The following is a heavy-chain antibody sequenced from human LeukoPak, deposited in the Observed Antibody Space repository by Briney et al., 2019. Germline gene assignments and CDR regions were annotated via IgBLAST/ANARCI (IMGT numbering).Heavy chain of an antibody. J-gene: IGHJ3*02. V-gene: IGHV3-21*01. D-gene: IGHD4-23*01. Sequence: PGGSLRLSCTGSGFTLSSYATNWVRRAPGQGLEWVSSISSSSSDIYYTDSVKGRFTISRDNAKNSLYLQMNSLRAEDTAVYYCVTDYGGSSGAFDIWGQGTMVTVSS. CDR1: GFTLSSYA. CDR3: VTDYGGSSGAFDI. CDR2: ISSSSSDI.